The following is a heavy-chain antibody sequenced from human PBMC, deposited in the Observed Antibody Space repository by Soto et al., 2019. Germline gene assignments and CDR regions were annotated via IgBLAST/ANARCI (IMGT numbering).Heavy chain of an antibody. J-gene: IGHJ4*02. Sequence: PGGSLRLSCAASGFTFSSYWMHWVRQAPGKGLVWVSRINSDGSSTSYADSVKGRFTISRDNAKNTLYLQMNSLRAEDTAVYYCARVNPEYYDFWSGYYYTFFDYWGQGTLVTVSS. V-gene: IGHV3-74*01. CDR3: ARVNPEYYDFWSGYYYTFFDY. CDR1: GFTFSSYW. D-gene: IGHD3-3*01. CDR2: INSDGSST.